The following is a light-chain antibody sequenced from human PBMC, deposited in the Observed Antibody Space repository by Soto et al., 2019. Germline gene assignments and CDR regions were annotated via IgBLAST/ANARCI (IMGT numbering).Light chain of an antibody. CDR3: QQYNSYSPVT. CDR1: QSISSW. V-gene: IGKV1-5*01. Sequence: DIQMTQSPSPLSASVGDRVTITCRASQSISSWLAWYQQKPGKAPKLLIYDASSLESGVPSRFSGSGSGTEFTLTISSLQPDDFATYYCQQYNSYSPVTFGQGTKVDIK. CDR2: DAS. J-gene: IGKJ1*01.